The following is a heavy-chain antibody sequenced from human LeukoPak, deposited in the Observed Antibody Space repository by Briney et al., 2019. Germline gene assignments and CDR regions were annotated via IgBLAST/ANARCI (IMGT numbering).Heavy chain of an antibody. CDR1: GGSFSGYY. D-gene: IGHD3-10*01. J-gene: IGHJ4*02. Sequence: PSETLSLTCAVYGGSFSGYYWSWIRQPPGKGLEWIGEINHSGSTNYNPSLKSRVTISVVTSKNQFSLKLSSVTAADTAVYYCATRYYYGSGSYNDCWGQGTLVTVSS. CDR2: INHSGST. CDR3: ATRYYYGSGSYNDC. V-gene: IGHV4-34*01.